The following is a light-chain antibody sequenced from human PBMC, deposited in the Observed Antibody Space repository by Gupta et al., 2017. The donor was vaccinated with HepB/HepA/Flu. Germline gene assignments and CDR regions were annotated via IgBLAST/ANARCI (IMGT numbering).Light chain of an antibody. CDR3: CSYAGSSTDVV. Sequence: SALPQPASVSGSPGQSITIFCTGTSSDVGSYNLVSWYQQHPGKAPKLMIYEVSKRPSGVSNRFSGSKSGNTASLTISGLQAEDEADYYCCSYAGSSTDVVFGGGTKLTVL. CDR2: EVS. J-gene: IGLJ2*01. CDR1: SSDVGSYNL. V-gene: IGLV2-23*02.